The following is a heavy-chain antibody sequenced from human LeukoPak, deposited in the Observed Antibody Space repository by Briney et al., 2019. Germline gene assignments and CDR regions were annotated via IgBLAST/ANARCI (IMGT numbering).Heavy chain of an antibody. CDR3: ARDRIAVAGSV. J-gene: IGHJ4*02. CDR2: IYSGGST. CDR1: GFTVSSNY. V-gene: IGHV3-66*02. D-gene: IGHD6-19*01. Sequence: PGGSLRLSCAASGFTVSSNYMSWVRQAPGKGLEWVSVIYSGGSTYYADSVKGRFTISRDNSKNTPYLQMNSLRAEDTAVYYCARDRIAVAGSVWGQGTLVTVSS.